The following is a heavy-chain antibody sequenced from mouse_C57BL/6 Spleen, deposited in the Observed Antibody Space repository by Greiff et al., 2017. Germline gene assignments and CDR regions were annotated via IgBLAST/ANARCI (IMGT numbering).Heavy chain of an antibody. Sequence: VKLMESGPELVKPGASVKISCKASGYAFSSSWMNWVKQRPGKGLEWIGRIYPGDGDTNYNGKFKGKATLTADKSSSTAYMQLSSLTSEDSAVYFCARPDVGFAYWGQGTLVTVSA. CDR3: ARPDVGFAY. V-gene: IGHV1-82*01. CDR2: IYPGDGDT. J-gene: IGHJ3*01. CDR1: GYAFSSSW.